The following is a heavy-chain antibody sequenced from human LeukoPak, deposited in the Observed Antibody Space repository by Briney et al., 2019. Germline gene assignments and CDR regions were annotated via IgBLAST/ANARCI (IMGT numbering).Heavy chain of an antibody. J-gene: IGHJ1*01. D-gene: IGHD5-24*01. CDR2: IYYSGST. V-gene: IGHV4-59*01. Sequence: SETLSLTCTVFGGSISSYYWSWIRQPPGRGLEWVGYIYYSGSTNYNPSLKSRVTMSVDTSKNQLSLKLSSVTAADTAVYYCARDYYLDGYPYFQYWGQGTLVTVSA. CDR1: GGSISSYY. CDR3: ARDYYLDGYPYFQY.